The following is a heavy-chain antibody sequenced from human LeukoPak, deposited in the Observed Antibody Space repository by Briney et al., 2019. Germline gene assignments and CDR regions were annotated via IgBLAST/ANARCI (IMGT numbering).Heavy chain of an antibody. Sequence: GASVKVSCKASGYTFTGYYMHWVRQAPGQGLEWMGWINPNSGGTNYAQKFQGWVTMTRDTSISTACMELSRLRSDDTAVYYCARSALGATSGCDYWGQGTLVTVSS. D-gene: IGHD1-26*01. J-gene: IGHJ4*02. CDR2: INPNSGGT. CDR1: GYTFTGYY. V-gene: IGHV1-2*04. CDR3: ARSALGATSGCDY.